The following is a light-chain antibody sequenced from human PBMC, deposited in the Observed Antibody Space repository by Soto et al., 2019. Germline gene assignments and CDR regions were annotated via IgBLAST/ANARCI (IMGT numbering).Light chain of an antibody. CDR2: AAS. Sequence: DIQMTQSPSSLSASVGDRFAITCRASQNISSCLNWYLHKAGRAPELLIYAASTLQRGVPSSFSGSGSGTDFLLTISSLQPEDFATYYCQQSYSTPLTFGGGTKVDIK. CDR3: QQSYSTPLT. CDR1: QNISSC. J-gene: IGKJ4*01. V-gene: IGKV1-39*01.